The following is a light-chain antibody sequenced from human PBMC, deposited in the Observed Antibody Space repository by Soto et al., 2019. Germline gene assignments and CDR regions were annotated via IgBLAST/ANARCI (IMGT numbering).Light chain of an antibody. J-gene: IGKJ1*01. V-gene: IGKV1-5*01. CDR1: QSISSW. CDR2: DAS. Sequence: NQNIKSPSILPVSKGDRVTFTCRASQSISSWLAWYQQKPGKAPKLLIYDASSLESGVPLLISGSGSGTELTFRHCCLQPDDFATDPCQQSGTVGRGTKVDIK. CDR3: QQSGT.